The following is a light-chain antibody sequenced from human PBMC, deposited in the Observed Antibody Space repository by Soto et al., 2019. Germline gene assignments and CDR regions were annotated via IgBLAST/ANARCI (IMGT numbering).Light chain of an antibody. CDR1: QSVSSTY. CDR2: GAS. CDR3: QQFGTIPCT. J-gene: IGKJ3*01. Sequence: EIVLTQSPGTLSLSPGERATLSCRASQSVSSTYLGWYQQKPGQAPRLLISGASNRATGIPDRFSGSGSGTDFTLTISRLAPEDFAVYYCQQFGTIPCTFGPGTKVDV. V-gene: IGKV3-20*01.